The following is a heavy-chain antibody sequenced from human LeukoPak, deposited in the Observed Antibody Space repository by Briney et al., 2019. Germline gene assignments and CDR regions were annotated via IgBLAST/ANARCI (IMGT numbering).Heavy chain of an antibody. CDR3: ARLGYCSGGSCYRHFDY. V-gene: IGHV4-39*01. Sequence: SGTLSLTCTVSGGSISSSSYYWGWIRQPPGKGLEWIGSIYYSGSTYYNPSLKSRVTISVDTSKNQFSLKLSSVTAADTAVYYCARLGYCSGGSCYRHFDYWGQGTLVTVSS. J-gene: IGHJ4*02. CDR1: GGSISSSSYY. D-gene: IGHD2-15*01. CDR2: IYYSGST.